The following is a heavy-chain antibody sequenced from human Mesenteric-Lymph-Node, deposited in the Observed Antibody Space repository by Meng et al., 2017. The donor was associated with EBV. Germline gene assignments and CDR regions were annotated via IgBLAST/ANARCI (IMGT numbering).Heavy chain of an antibody. Sequence: QEWGAGLLKPSGTLPLTCAAYGASFSGHYGGWMRQPPGKGLEWIGEIDPTGNTKYIPSLKSRVAISLDTSRNQLSLKLTSVTAADTAVYYCSIWDTGALQNYWGPGTLVTVSS. J-gene: IGHJ4*02. CDR3: SIWDTGALQNY. CDR1: GASFSGHY. D-gene: IGHD5-18*01. CDR2: IDPTGNT. V-gene: IGHV4-34*01.